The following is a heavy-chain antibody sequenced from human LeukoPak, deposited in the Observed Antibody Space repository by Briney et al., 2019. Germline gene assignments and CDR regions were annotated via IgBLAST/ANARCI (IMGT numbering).Heavy chain of an antibody. CDR2: INWNGGST. Sequence: GGSLRLSCAASGFTFNDYGMSWVRQAPGKGLEWVSHINWNGGSTGYADSVKGRFTISRDNAKNSLYLQMNSLRAEDTALYYCATYFYGSGSSHFDYWGQGTLVTVSS. D-gene: IGHD3-10*01. V-gene: IGHV3-20*04. CDR3: ATYFYGSGSSHFDY. CDR1: GFTFNDYG. J-gene: IGHJ4*02.